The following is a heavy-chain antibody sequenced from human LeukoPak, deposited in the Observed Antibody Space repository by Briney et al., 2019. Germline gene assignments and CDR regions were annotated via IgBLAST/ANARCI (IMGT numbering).Heavy chain of an antibody. CDR1: GFTLTDYG. CDR2: ITGSSGST. V-gene: IGHV3-23*01. D-gene: IGHD5-18*01. J-gene: IGHJ5*02. Sequence: GGSLRLSCAASGFTLTDYGVSWVRQAPGKGPEWVSCITGSSGSTYYADSVKGRFTISRDNSKNTLYLQMNSLRSDDTAVYYCARLDAFDTAMNRNWFDPWGQGTLVTVSS. CDR3: ARLDAFDTAMNRNWFDP.